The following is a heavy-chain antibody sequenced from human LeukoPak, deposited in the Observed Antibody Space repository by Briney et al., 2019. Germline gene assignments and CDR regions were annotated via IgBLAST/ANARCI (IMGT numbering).Heavy chain of an antibody. CDR2: ISYDGSNK. D-gene: IGHD6-19*01. J-gene: IGHJ4*02. Sequence: GGSLRLSCAASGFTFSSYAMHWVRQAPGKGLEWVAVISYDGSNKYYADSVKGRFTISRDNSKNTLYLQMNSLRAEDTAVYYCAIPPGIAVAGSEGFDYWGQGTLVTVSS. V-gene: IGHV3-30*04. CDR1: GFTFSSYA. CDR3: AIPPGIAVAGSEGFDY.